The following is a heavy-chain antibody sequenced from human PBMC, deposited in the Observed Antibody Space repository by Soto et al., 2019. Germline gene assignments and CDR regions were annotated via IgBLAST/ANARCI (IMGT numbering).Heavy chain of an antibody. CDR2: MNPNSGNT. Sequence: GASVKVSCKASGYTFTSYDINWVRQATGQGLEWMGWMNPNSGNTGYAQKFQGRVTMTRNTSISTAYMELSSLRSEDTAVYYCARGSRRSTYYDFWSGSVYYYGLDVWGQGTTVTVSS. CDR1: GYTFTSYD. J-gene: IGHJ6*02. D-gene: IGHD3-3*01. V-gene: IGHV1-8*01. CDR3: ARGSRRSTYYDFWSGSVYYYGLDV.